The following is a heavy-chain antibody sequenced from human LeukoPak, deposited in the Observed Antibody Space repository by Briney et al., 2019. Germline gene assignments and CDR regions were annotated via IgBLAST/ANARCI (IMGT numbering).Heavy chain of an antibody. J-gene: IGHJ4*02. Sequence: ASVKVSCKVSGNTFTDLSMNWVRQAPGKGLEWMGGFDPEDVETIYAQKFQGRVTMTEDTSTETAYVELTSLRPEDTAVYYCATDFYRGRQFDYWGQGTLVTVSS. V-gene: IGHV1-24*01. CDR3: ATDFYRGRQFDY. CDR1: GNTFTDLS. CDR2: FDPEDVET. D-gene: IGHD2/OR15-2a*01.